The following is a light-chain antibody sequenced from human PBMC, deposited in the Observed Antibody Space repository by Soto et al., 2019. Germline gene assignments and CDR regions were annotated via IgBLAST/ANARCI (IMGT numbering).Light chain of an antibody. J-gene: IGKJ1*01. CDR3: QQNGGK. CDR2: AAS. V-gene: IGKV1-39*01. Sequence: DVPRPQSPVPLSASVGDRVTLTCRASQNIFNYLNWYQQKPGKAPNLLIYAASNLQSGVPSRFSGSGSGTDFTLTISSLQPDEVATYYCQQNGGKCGQGTKVDLK. CDR1: QNIFNY.